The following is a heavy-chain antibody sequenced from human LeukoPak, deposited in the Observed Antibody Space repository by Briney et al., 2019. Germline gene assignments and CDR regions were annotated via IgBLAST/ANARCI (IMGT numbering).Heavy chain of an antibody. J-gene: IGHJ4*02. D-gene: IGHD3-3*01. CDR1: GFTFSRYS. CDR2: MSSGGTYI. Sequence: VGSLSLSCAASGFTFSRYSMTWVRQAPGKGLEWISSMSSGGTYIYYADSVRGRFTISRDNAKNSLYLLMNSLRAEDTAVYYCARDRPTGASRLFVVQWGQGTLVTVSS. CDR3: ARDRPTGASRLFVVQ. V-gene: IGHV3-21*01.